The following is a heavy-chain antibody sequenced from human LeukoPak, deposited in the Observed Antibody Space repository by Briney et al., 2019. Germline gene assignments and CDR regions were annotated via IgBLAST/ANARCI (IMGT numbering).Heavy chain of an antibody. V-gene: IGHV3-23*01. CDR2: ISPSGGST. D-gene: IGHD3-10*01. Sequence: GGSLRLSCVASGLQFSNYVVSWVRQAPGKGLEWVSGISPSGGSTYYEDSVRGRFIISRDNFKNTVYLKMNGLRVDDTAVYYCAKVVSGYYNFGMDVWGQGTTVTVSS. J-gene: IGHJ6*02. CDR1: GLQFSNYV. CDR3: AKVVSGYYNFGMDV.